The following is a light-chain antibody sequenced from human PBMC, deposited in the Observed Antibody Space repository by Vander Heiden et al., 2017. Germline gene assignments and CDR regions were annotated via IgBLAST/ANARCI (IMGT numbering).Light chain of an antibody. CDR2: DNS. V-gene: IGLV3-21*02. CDR3: QVLDSGRDHAV. Sequence: SYVLTHPLSVSLAPGQTPRISSGVDNIGSKNVNWDRQKPGKAPVLVVYDNSDGPSGIPERLSGSNSGNTATLTISRVEAGDEAEYVCQVLDSGRDHAVFGGGTKLTVL. CDR1: NIGSKN. J-gene: IGLJ2*01.